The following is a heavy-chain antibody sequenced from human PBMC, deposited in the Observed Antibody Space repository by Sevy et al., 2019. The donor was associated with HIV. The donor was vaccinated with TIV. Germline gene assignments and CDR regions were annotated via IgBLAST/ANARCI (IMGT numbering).Heavy chain of an antibody. CDR2: ISGYNGNT. J-gene: IGHJ4*02. Sequence: ASVKVSCKASGYIFNTHGISWVRQAPGQGLEWLGWISGYNGNTKYAQKYRGRVRLTTDSSTSTAYMELKSLRFDDTAVYYCARDWLASGSYDNRWELDYWGQGTLVTVSS. CDR3: ARDWLASGSYDNRWELDY. V-gene: IGHV1-18*04. CDR1: GYIFNTHG. D-gene: IGHD3-10*01.